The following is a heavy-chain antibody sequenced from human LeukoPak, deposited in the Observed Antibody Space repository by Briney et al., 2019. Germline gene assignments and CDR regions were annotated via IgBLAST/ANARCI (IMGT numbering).Heavy chain of an antibody. CDR3: VREAGYCASVCLKTNWFDP. J-gene: IGHJ5*02. CDR2: ISNGKT. D-gene: IGHD2-15*01. CDR1: GFPFRNHA. Sequence: GGSLRLSCAASGFPFRNHAMSWVRQPPGKGLEWVSAISNGKTYYADSVRGRFTISRDDSKNMVYLQMNSLRVEDTARYYCVREAGYCASVCLKTNWFDPWGQGALVTVSS. V-gene: IGHV3-23*01.